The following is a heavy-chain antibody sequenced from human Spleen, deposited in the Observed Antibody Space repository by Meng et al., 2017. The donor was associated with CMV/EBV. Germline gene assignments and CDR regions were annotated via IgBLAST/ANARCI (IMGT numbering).Heavy chain of an antibody. CDR2: IGYDGSDA. CDR1: FTFSSND. V-gene: IGHV3-33*06. J-gene: IGHJ4*02. Sequence: FTFSSNDMHWVRQAPGKGLEWVAGIGYDGSDAYYADSVKGRFTISRDNSENTLHLHMNTVRAEDTATYYCAKHLAFGPDLIISTPFDYWGQGTLVTVSS. D-gene: IGHD3/OR15-3a*01. CDR3: AKHLAFGPDLIISTPFDY.